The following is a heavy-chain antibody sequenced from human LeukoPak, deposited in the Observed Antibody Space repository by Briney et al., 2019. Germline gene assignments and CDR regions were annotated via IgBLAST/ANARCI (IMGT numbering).Heavy chain of an antibody. Sequence: GVSLRLSCAVSGFTFTNYAMSWVRQAPGKGLEWVSLLSSGGGTYYADSVKGRVTISRDNSKNTLRLQMNRLRAEDTAIYYCATLGGGNSHLDAWGQGTTVTVSS. J-gene: IGHJ6*02. D-gene: IGHD4-23*01. CDR2: LSSGGGT. V-gene: IGHV3-23*01. CDR3: ATLGGGNSHLDA. CDR1: GFTFTNYA.